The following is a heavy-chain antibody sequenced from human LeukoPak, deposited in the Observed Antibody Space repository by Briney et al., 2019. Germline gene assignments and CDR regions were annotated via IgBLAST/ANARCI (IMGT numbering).Heavy chain of an antibody. D-gene: IGHD3-22*01. J-gene: IGHJ4*02. CDR3: AIWYYDSSGTFDY. CDR1: GFTVSSNY. Sequence: GGSLRLSCAASGFTVSSNYMSWVRQAPGKGLEWVSVIYSGGSTYYADSVKGRFTISRDNSKNTLYLQMNSLRAEDTAVYYCAIWYYDSSGTFDYWGQGTLVTVSS. V-gene: IGHV3-53*05. CDR2: IYSGGST.